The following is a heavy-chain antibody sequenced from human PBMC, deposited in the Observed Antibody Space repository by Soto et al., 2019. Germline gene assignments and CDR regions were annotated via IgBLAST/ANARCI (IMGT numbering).Heavy chain of an antibody. J-gene: IGHJ6*02. V-gene: IGHV1-69*04. CDR1: GGTFSSYA. Sequence: ASVKVSCKASGGTFSSYAISWVRQAPGQGLEWMGRIIPILGIANYAQKFQGRVTITADKSTSTAYMELSSLRSEDTAVYYCARDWADGGSYYYYYYYGMDVWGQGTTVTVSS. CDR2: IIPILGIA. CDR3: ARDWADGGSYYYYYYYGMDV. D-gene: IGHD1-26*01.